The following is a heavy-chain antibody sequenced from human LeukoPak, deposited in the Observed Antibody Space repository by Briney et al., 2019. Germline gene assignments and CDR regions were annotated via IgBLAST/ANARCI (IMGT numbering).Heavy chain of an antibody. J-gene: IGHJ4*02. Sequence: GGSLRLSCVASGLSFSSYVMNWVRQAPGKGLEWVSTINGGGDGTYYADSVKGRITVSRDNSRNTLYLQMNFLGVEDKAVYYCAPSEFYASGKYAGLDNWGQGTLVTVSS. V-gene: IGHV3-23*01. CDR2: INGGGDGT. CDR1: GLSFSSYV. CDR3: APSEFYASGKYAGLDN. D-gene: IGHD3-10*01.